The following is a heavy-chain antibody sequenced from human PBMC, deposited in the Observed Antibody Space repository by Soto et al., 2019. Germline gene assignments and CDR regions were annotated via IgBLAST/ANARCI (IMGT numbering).Heavy chain of an antibody. Sequence: GASVKVSCKASGYTFISYAMHWVRQAPGQRLEWMGWINTGNGNTEYSQKFQGRVTITRDTSASTAYMELSSLRSEDTAVYYCARSTIFGVVPIVGPDYYYGMDVWGQGTTVTVSS. J-gene: IGHJ6*02. CDR2: INTGNGNT. CDR1: GYTFISYA. CDR3: ARSTIFGVVPIVGPDYYYGMDV. V-gene: IGHV1-3*04. D-gene: IGHD3-3*01.